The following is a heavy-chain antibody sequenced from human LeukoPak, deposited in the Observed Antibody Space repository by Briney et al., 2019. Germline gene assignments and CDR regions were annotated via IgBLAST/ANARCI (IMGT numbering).Heavy chain of an antibody. J-gene: IGHJ6*03. Sequence: GVLRLSCAASGFTFSSYGMSWVRQAPGKGLEWVSAISGSGGSTYYADSVKGRFTISRDNSKNTLYLQMNSLRVEDTAVYYCAKGSKEVLFTRDHCMDVWGKGTTVTISS. CDR2: ISGSGGST. CDR1: GFTFSSYG. D-gene: IGHD3-3*01. V-gene: IGHV3-23*01. CDR3: AKGSKEVLFTRDHCMDV.